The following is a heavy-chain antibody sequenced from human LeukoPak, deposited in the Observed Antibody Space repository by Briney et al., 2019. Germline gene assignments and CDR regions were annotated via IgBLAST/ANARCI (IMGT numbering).Heavy chain of an antibody. V-gene: IGHV3-11*01. Sequence: GGSLRLSCAASGFTFSDYYVSWIRQAPGKGLEWVSYISSSGSTIYYADSVKGRFTISRDNAKNSLYLQMSSLRAEDTAVYYCARDQEFDFWSGYLDYWGQGTLVTVSS. CDR1: GFTFSDYY. D-gene: IGHD3-3*01. J-gene: IGHJ4*02. CDR2: ISSSGSTI. CDR3: ARDQEFDFWSGYLDY.